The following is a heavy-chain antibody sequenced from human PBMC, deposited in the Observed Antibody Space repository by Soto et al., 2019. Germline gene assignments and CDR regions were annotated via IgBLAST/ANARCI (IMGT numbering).Heavy chain of an antibody. V-gene: IGHV3-74*01. D-gene: IGHD6-13*01. J-gene: IGHJ6*02. Sequence: EVQLVESGGGLVQPGGSLRLSCAASGFTFSSYWMHWVRQAPGKGLVWVSRINSDGSSTSYADSVKGRFTISRDNAKNTLYLQMNSLRAEDTAVYYCARDGIAAYGYYYYGMDVWGQGTTVTVSS. CDR2: INSDGSST. CDR3: ARDGIAAYGYYYYGMDV. CDR1: GFTFSSYW.